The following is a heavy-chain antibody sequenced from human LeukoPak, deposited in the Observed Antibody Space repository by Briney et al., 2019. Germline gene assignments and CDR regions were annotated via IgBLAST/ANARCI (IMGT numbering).Heavy chain of an antibody. CDR2: ISAYNGNT. D-gene: IGHD2-21*02. CDR3: ARSDGPTLAYCGGDCEHWVWFDP. CDR1: GYTFTSYG. V-gene: IGHV1-18*01. Sequence: ASVKVSCKASGYTFTSYGISWVRQAPGQGLEWMGWISAYNGNTHYAQKLQGRVTMTTDTSTSTAYMELRSLRSDDTAVYYCARSDGPTLAYCGGDCEHWVWFDPWGQGTLVTVSS. J-gene: IGHJ5*02.